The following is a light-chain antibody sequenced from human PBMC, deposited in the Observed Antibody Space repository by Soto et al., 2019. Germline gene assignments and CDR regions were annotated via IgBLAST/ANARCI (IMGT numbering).Light chain of an antibody. CDR2: AAS. J-gene: IGKJ1*01. CDR3: QQSYSTPPT. V-gene: IGKV1-39*01. CDR1: QSISSY. Sequence: DIKMTQSPSSLSASVEDRVTITCRASQSISSYLNWYQQKPGKAPKLLIYAASSLQSGVPSRFSGSGSGTDFTLTISSLQPEDFATYYCQQSYSTPPTFGQGTKVDI.